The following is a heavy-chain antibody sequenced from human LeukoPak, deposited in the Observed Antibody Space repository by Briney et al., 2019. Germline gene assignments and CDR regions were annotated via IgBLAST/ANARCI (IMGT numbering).Heavy chain of an antibody. Sequence: SETLSLTFAVYGGSFSGYYWSWIRQPPGKGLEWIGEINHSGSTNYNPSLKSRVTISVDTSKNQFSLKLSSVTAADTAVYYCASGVGAARMGYWGQGTLVTVSS. CDR2: INHSGST. V-gene: IGHV4-34*01. J-gene: IGHJ4*02. CDR1: GGSFSGYY. D-gene: IGHD1-26*01. CDR3: ASGVGAARMGY.